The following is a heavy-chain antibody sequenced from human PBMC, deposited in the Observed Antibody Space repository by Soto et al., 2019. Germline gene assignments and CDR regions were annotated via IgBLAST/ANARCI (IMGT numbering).Heavy chain of an antibody. D-gene: IGHD3-10*01. CDR2: INHSGST. CDR1: GGSFSGYY. J-gene: IGHJ5*02. V-gene: IGHV4-34*01. Sequence: SETLSLTCAVYGGSFSGYYWSWIRQPPGKGLEWIGEINHSGSTNYNPSLKSRVTISVDTSKNQFSLKLNSVTAADTAVYYCARERPLLLWFGEASGWFDPWGQGTLVTLSS. CDR3: ARERPLLLWFGEASGWFDP.